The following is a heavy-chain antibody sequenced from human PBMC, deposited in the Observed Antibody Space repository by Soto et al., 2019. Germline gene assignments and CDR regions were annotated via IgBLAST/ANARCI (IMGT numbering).Heavy chain of an antibody. CDR3: ARTPPG. CDR2: INQDGSEK. CDR1: GFPFSGYW. J-gene: IGHJ4*02. D-gene: IGHD7-27*01. Sequence: GGSLRLSCVVSGFPFSGYWMSWVRQAPGKGLEWVANINQDGSEKYYVDSVKGRFTISRDNTKNSLFLQMNSLRAEDTAVYFCARTPPGWAQGTLLPVSS. V-gene: IGHV3-7*04.